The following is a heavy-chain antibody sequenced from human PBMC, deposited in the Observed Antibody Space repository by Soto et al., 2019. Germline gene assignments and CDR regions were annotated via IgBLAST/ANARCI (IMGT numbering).Heavy chain of an antibody. V-gene: IGHV3-30*03. CDR3: AIARVADAALDH. Sequence: QVQLVESGGGVVQPGRSLRLSCAGSGFSFSNNGMHWVRQAPGKGLEWVAFMSYDGSAKFYADSVKGRFTISRDNSKSTLFLHMSNLRAEDTAMYYCAIARVADAALDHWGQGTLVTVSS. D-gene: IGHD6-6*01. CDR1: GFSFSNNG. CDR2: MSYDGSAK. J-gene: IGHJ4*02.